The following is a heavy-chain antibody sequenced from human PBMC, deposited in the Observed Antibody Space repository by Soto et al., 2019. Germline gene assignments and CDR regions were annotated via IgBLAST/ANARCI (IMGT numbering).Heavy chain of an antibody. V-gene: IGHV1-18*01. D-gene: IGHD3-10*01. CDR2: INVYNGNT. Sequence: QVQLVQSGGEVKKPGASVKVSCKASGYTFTNYGISWVRQAPGQGLEWMGWINVYNGNTKYAQKVQGRVTMTTDTTTSTAYMELRSRRSDDTAVYYCARGVGSGSYCNQYNWFDPWGQGTLVTVSS. J-gene: IGHJ5*02. CDR3: ARGVGSGSYCNQYNWFDP. CDR1: GYTFTNYG.